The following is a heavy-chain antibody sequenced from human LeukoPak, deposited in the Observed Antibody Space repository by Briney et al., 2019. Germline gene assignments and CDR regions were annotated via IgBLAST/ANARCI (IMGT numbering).Heavy chain of an antibody. V-gene: IGHV4-39*01. Sequence: PSETLSLTCTVSSGSIGSSSNYWGWIRQAPGKGLEWIGNVYYSGSTFYNPSLKSRVTISVDTSKNQFSLKLRSVTAADTAIYYCARASFNVVFGNWFDPWGQGTLVTVSS. D-gene: IGHD2-8*01. CDR3: ARASFNVVFGNWFDP. CDR1: SGSIGSSSNY. CDR2: VYYSGST. J-gene: IGHJ5*02.